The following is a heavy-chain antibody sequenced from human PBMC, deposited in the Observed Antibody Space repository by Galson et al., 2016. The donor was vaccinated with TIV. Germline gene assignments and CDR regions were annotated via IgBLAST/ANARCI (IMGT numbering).Heavy chain of an antibody. Sequence: QSGAEVKKPGESLKISCKETGYDFTNYWIGWVRQMPGKGLEWVGIIYPGDSDTKYSPSFQGQVTISADKFISTAYLQWSSLKASDTPKDYCARAGAGYGGHVYDGMGGWGQGTTVTVSS. CDR2: IYPGDSDT. D-gene: IGHD5-12*01. V-gene: IGHV5-51*01. CDR1: GYDFTNYW. CDR3: ARAGAGYGGHVYDGMGG. J-gene: IGHJ6*02.